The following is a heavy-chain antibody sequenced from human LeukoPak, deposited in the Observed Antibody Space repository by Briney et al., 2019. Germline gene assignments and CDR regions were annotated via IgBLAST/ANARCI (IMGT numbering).Heavy chain of an antibody. CDR2: ISAYNGNT. J-gene: IGHJ6*02. V-gene: IGHV1-18*01. CDR1: GYTFTSYG. CDR3: ARDLERGLRFKGGYYYYGMDV. D-gene: IGHD3-3*01. Sequence: GASVKVSFKASGYTFTSYGISWVRQAPGQGLEWMGWISAYNGNTNYAQKLQGRVTMTTDTSTSTAYMELRSLRSDDTAVYYCARDLERGLRFKGGYYYYGMDVWGQGTTVTVSS.